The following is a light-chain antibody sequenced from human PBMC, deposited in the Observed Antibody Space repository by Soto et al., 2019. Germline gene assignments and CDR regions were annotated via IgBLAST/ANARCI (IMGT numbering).Light chain of an antibody. CDR3: DSWDNSLSVVL. J-gene: IGLJ2*01. Sequence: QSVLTQPASVSGSPGQSITISCTGTSSDVGSYNLVSWYQQLPGTAPKLLIYDNYKRPSGIPDRFSGSTSGTSATLAIAGLQTGDEADYYCDSWDNSLSVVLFGGGTQLTVL. V-gene: IGLV1-51*01. CDR1: SSDVGSYNL. CDR2: DNY.